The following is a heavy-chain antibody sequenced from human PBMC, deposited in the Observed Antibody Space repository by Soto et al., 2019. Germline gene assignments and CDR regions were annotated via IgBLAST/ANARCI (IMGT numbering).Heavy chain of an antibody. CDR1: GGTFNNYA. J-gene: IGHJ6*02. V-gene: IGHV1-69*12. Sequence: QVQLVQSGAEVKKPESSVRVSCKASGGTFNNYAITWVRQAPGQGLEWMGGTIPMFGTTNYAEKFQGRVTIIADESTNTAYMELSSLRSEDTAVYYCTRCGIRYHSIGFYLGIDGMDVWGQGTTVIVSS. CDR3: TRCGIRYHSIGFYLGIDGMDV. D-gene: IGHD3-22*01. CDR2: TIPMFGTT.